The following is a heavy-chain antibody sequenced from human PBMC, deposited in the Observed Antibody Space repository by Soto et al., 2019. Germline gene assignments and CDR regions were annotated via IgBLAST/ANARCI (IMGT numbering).Heavy chain of an antibody. J-gene: IGHJ6*02. CDR2: ISSDGTNK. D-gene: IGHD1-20*01. CDR3: ARDEVAAAGPYNWNDEVSFVMDV. V-gene: IGHV3-30-3*01. Sequence: GGSLRLSCTASGFTFSSYAMHWVRQAPGKGLEWVTLISSDGTNKYYADSVKGRFTISRDNSKNTVYLQMSGLRAEDTAVYYCARDEVAAAGPYNWNDEVSFVMDVWGQGTTVTVSS. CDR1: GFTFSSYA.